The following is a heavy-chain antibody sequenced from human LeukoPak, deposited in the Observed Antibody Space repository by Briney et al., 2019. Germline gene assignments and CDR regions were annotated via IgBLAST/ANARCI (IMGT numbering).Heavy chain of an antibody. CDR1: GFTFRTYW. V-gene: IGHV3-74*01. CDR2: IESDGSSI. J-gene: IGHJ4*02. CDR3: ARGSWSAACTSIDD. D-gene: IGHD6-13*01. Sequence: GGSLRLSCAASGFTFRTYWLNWVRQAPGKGLVWVSRIESDGSSISYADSVKRRFTISRDNAANTLYLQMNSLRAEDTAVYYCARGSWSAACTSIDDWGQGTLVTVSS.